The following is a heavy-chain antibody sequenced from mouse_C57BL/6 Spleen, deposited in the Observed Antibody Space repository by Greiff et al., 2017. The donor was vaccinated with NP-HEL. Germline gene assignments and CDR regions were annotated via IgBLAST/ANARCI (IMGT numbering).Heavy chain of an antibody. CDR1: GYAFSSYW. CDR3: AKKEELYYEYDGGSAWFAY. J-gene: IGHJ3*01. CDR2: IYPGDGDT. V-gene: IGHV1-80*01. Sequence: QVQLQQSGAELVKPGASVKISCKASGYAFSSYWMNWVKQRPGKGLEWIGQIYPGDGDTNYNGKFKGKATLTADKSSSTAYMQLSSLTSEDSAVYFCAKKEELYYEYDGGSAWFAYWGQGTLVTVSA. D-gene: IGHD2-4*01.